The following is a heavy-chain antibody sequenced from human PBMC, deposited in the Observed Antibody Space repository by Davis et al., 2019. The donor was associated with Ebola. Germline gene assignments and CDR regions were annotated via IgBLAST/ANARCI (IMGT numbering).Heavy chain of an antibody. D-gene: IGHD6-19*01. CDR1: GFTFSSYA. V-gene: IGHV3-30-3*01. CDR2: ISYDGSNK. Sequence: PGGSLRLSCAASGFTFSSYAMHWVRQAPGKGLEWVAVISYDGSNKYYADSVKGRFTISRDNSKNTLYLQMNSLRAEDTAVYYCARGAAVAGAYYYGMDVWGQGTTVTVSS. CDR3: ARGAAVAGAYYYGMDV. J-gene: IGHJ6*02.